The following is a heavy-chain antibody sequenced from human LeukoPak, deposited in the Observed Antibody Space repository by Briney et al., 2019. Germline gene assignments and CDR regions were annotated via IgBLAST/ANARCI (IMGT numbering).Heavy chain of an antibody. Sequence: GGFRRLSCAASGLTFSSYSMNWVRQAPGKGLEWVSSISSSSSYIYFADSVKGRFTISRDNAKNSLYLQMNSLRAEDTAVYYCARDKGYFFDYWGQGTLVTVSS. V-gene: IGHV3-21*01. CDR1: GLTFSSYS. CDR3: ARDKGYFFDY. J-gene: IGHJ4*02. CDR2: ISSSSSYI.